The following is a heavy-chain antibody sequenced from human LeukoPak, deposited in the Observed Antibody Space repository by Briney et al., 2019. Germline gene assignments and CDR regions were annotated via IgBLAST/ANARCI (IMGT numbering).Heavy chain of an antibody. CDR2: INHSGST. CDR1: GGSFSGYY. J-gene: IGHJ4*02. Sequence: SGTPSLTCAVYGGSFSGYYWSWIRQPPGKGLEWIGEINHSGSTNYNPSLKSRVTISVDTSKNQFSLKLSSVTAADTAVCYCASLPPRYYDFWSGYYPPAYWGQGTLVTVSS. D-gene: IGHD3-3*01. CDR3: ASLPPRYYDFWSGYYPPAY. V-gene: IGHV4-34*01.